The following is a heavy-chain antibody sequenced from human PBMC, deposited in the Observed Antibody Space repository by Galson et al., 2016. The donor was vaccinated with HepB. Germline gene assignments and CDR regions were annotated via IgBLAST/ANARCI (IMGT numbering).Heavy chain of an antibody. Sequence: PALVKPTQTLTLTCTFSGFSLSAGGMAVGWIRQPPGKALEWLALIYWDDDYRYNPSLKNRLTIARDASRTQVVLTLTDMAPVDTATYFCVHGTSGFGGYVEASDWYLFDYGGLGTLVTGSS. CDR2: IYWDDDY. D-gene: IGHD5-12*01. V-gene: IGHV2-5*02. J-gene: IGHJ4*02. CDR3: VHGTSGFGGYVEASDWYLFDY. CDR1: GFSLSAGGMA.